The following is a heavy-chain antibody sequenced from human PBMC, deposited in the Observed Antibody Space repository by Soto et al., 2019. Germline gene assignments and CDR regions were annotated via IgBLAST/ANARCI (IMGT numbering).Heavy chain of an antibody. Sequence: QVHLVESGGGVVQPGGSLRLSCEASGFTFREYGFHWVRQAPGKGLEWVAVIYYDGSGSDYEDSVRGRFIFSRDISTNRLYVQMNSLRAEDTAVYYCVRDDCSGGTCYGGYWGLGTLVTVSS. CDR2: IYYDGSGS. CDR3: VRDDCSGGTCYGGY. V-gene: IGHV3-33*01. D-gene: IGHD2-15*01. J-gene: IGHJ4*02. CDR1: GFTFREYG.